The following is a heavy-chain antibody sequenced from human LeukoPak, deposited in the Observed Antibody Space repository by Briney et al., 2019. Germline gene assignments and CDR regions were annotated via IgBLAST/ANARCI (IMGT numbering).Heavy chain of an antibody. CDR1: GFTFSSYA. Sequence: PGGSLRLSCAASGFTFSSYAMSWVRQVPGKGLEWVAGVSWNGGKKDYADSVKGRFTISRDNIKNSLYLQMNSLRPEDTAFYYCAKDAAIDYSDSSGYVFDYWGQGTLVTVSS. J-gene: IGHJ4*02. CDR3: AKDAAIDYSDSSGYVFDY. CDR2: VSWNGGKK. V-gene: IGHV3-9*01. D-gene: IGHD3-22*01.